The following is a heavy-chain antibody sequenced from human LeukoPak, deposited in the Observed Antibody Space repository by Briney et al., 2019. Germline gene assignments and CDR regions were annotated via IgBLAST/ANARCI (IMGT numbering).Heavy chain of an antibody. CDR1: GFTFSSYG. CDR3: AKDGTLYCTNGVCSLDYYYYYMDV. V-gene: IGHV3-33*06. D-gene: IGHD2-8*01. CDR2: IWYDGSNK. J-gene: IGHJ6*03. Sequence: PGGSLRLSCAASGFTFSSYGMHWVRQAPGKGLEWVAVIWYDGSNKYYAGSVKGRFTISRDNSKNTLYLQMNSLRAEDTAVYYCAKDGTLYCTNGVCSLDYYYYYMDVWGKGTTVTVSS.